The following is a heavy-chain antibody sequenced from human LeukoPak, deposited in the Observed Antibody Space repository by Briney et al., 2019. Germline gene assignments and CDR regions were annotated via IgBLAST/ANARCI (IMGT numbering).Heavy chain of an antibody. CDR1: GFIFSSYS. CDR2: ISSSSSTI. CDR3: ARCITRPDAFDI. Sequence: GGSLRLSCAASGFIFSSYSMNWVRQAPGKGLEWVSYISSSSSTIYYADSVKGRFTISGDNAKNSLYLQMSSLRAEDTAVYYCARCITRPDAFDIWGQGTMVTVSS. J-gene: IGHJ3*02. V-gene: IGHV3-48*01. D-gene: IGHD3-10*01.